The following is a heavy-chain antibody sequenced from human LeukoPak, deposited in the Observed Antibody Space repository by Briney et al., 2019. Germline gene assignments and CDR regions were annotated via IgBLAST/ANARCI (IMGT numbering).Heavy chain of an antibody. D-gene: IGHD3-10*01. CDR2: INHSGST. CDR3: ASRRSLLWFGEFPFDY. CDR1: GGSFSGHY. V-gene: IGHV4-34*01. J-gene: IGHJ4*02. Sequence: SETLSLTCAVYGGSFSGHYWGWIRQPPGKGLEWIGEINHSGSTNYNPSLKSRVTISVDTSKNQFSLKLSSVTAADTAVYYCASRRSLLWFGEFPFDYWGQGTLVTVSS.